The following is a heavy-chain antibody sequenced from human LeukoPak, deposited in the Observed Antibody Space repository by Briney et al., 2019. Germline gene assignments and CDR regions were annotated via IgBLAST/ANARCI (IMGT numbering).Heavy chain of an antibody. CDR1: GDIVSSNSVT. CDR3: ARRLTQYDCFDP. Sequence: SQTLSLTCAISGDIVSSNSVTWNWIRQSPSRGLEWLGRTYYRSTWYNDYTVSVRGRITVNPDTSKNQFSLHLNSVTPEDTAVYYCARRLTQYDCFDPWGQGILVTVSS. J-gene: IGHJ5*02. D-gene: IGHD2-2*01. CDR2: TYYRSTWYN. V-gene: IGHV6-1*01.